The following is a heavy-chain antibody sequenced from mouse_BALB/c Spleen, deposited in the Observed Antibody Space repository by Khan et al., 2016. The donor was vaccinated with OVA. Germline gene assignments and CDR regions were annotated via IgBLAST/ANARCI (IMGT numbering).Heavy chain of an antibody. J-gene: IGHJ4*01. CDR1: GFSLANYG. D-gene: IGHD2-10*01. CDR3: ARQPYYHYYIMDY. CDR2: IWSDGTT. V-gene: IGHV2-6-1*01. Sequence: VQLKQSGPGLVAPSQSLSITCTISGFSLANYGVHWVRQPPGKGLEWLGVIWSDGTTTYNSALKSRLSISRDNSKCQVFLKLNSLQTDDTAMYYCARQPYYHYYIMDYWGQGTSVTVSS.